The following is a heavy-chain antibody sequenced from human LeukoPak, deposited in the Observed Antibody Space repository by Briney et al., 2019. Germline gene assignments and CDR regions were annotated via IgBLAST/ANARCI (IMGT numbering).Heavy chain of an antibody. V-gene: IGHV4-38-2*02. Sequence: KPSETLSLTCTVSGYSISSGYYWGWIRQPPGKGLEWIGSIYHSGSTYYNPSLKSRVTISVDTSKNQFSLKLSSVTAADTAVYYCARRKIYDYVWGSYRYNPPDYWGQGTLVTVSS. D-gene: IGHD3-16*02. J-gene: IGHJ4*02. CDR3: ARRKIYDYVWGSYRYNPPDY. CDR2: IYHSGST. CDR1: GYSISSGYY.